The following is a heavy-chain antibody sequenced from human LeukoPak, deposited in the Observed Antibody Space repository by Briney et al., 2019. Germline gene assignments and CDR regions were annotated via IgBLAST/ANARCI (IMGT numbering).Heavy chain of an antibody. CDR2: INPNSGGT. CDR1: GYTLTGYY. CDR3: ARDRRFLEWLLPLDY. V-gene: IGHV1-2*02. Sequence: GASVKVSCKASGYTLTGYYMHWVRQAPGQGLEWMGWINPNSGGTNYAQKFQGRVTMTRDTSISTAYMELSRLRSDDTAVYYCARDRRFLEWLLPLDYWGQGTLVTVSS. J-gene: IGHJ4*02. D-gene: IGHD3-3*01.